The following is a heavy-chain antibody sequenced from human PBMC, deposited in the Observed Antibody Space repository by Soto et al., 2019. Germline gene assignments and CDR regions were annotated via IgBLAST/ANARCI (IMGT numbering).Heavy chain of an antibody. Sequence: SETLSLTCAVYGGSFSGYYWSWIRQPPGKGRKGIGEINHSGSTNYNPSLKSRVTISVDTSKNQFSLKLSSVTAADTAVYYCARVTIAVAVFSSGGPAQYGMDVWGQGTTVTVSS. V-gene: IGHV4-34*01. D-gene: IGHD6-19*01. J-gene: IGHJ6*02. CDR2: INHSGST. CDR3: ARVTIAVAVFSSGGPAQYGMDV. CDR1: GGSFSGYY.